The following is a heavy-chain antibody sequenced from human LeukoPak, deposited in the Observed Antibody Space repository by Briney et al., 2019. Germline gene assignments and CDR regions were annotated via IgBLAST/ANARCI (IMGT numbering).Heavy chain of an antibody. D-gene: IGHD3-22*01. J-gene: IGHJ5*02. Sequence: ASVKVSCKVSGYTLTELSMHWVRQAPGKGLEWMGGFDPEDGETIYAQKFQGRVTMTEDTSTDTAYMELSSLRSEDTAVYYCARGFPGTRKWLLLQYNWFDPWGQGTLVTVSS. CDR1: GYTLTELS. CDR3: ARGFPGTRKWLLLQYNWFDP. CDR2: FDPEDGET. V-gene: IGHV1-24*01.